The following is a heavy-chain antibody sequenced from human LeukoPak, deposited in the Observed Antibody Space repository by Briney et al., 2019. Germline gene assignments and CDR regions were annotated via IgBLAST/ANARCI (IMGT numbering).Heavy chain of an antibody. CDR2: ISSSSSYI. J-gene: IGHJ4*02. CDR1: GFTFSSYA. V-gene: IGHV3-21*01. CDR3: AREDIAAAGTW. D-gene: IGHD6-13*01. Sequence: PGGSLRLSCAASGFTFSSYAMSWVRQAPGKGLEWVSSISSSSSYIYYADSVKGRFTISRDNAKNSLYLQMNSLRAEDTAVYYCAREDIAAAGTWWGQGALVTVSS.